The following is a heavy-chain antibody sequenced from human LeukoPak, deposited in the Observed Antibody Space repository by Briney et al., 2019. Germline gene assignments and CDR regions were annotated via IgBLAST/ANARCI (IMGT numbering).Heavy chain of an antibody. J-gene: IGHJ4*02. CDR1: GFTFSSYS. Sequence: GGSLRLSCAASGFTFSSYSMNWVRQAPGKGLVWVSRINSDGSTTIYADSVKGRFTISRDNAKNTLYLQMNSLRAEDTAVYYCARSSTGFDYWGQGTLVTVSS. CDR2: INSDGSTT. V-gene: IGHV3-74*01. CDR3: ARSSTGFDY.